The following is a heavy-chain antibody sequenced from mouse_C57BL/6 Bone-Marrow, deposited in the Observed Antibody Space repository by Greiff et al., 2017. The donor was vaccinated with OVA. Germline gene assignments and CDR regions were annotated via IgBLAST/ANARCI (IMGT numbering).Heavy chain of an antibody. CDR1: GFSFSDYY. Sequence: EVHLVESGRGLVQPGGSLKLSCAASGFSFSDYYMYWVRQTPEKRLEWVAYISNGGGSTYYPDTVKGRFTISRDKAKNSLYLQMSRLKSEDTAMYYGANGNKDYAPFAYWGQGTLVTVSA. V-gene: IGHV5-12*01. CDR2: ISNGGGST. D-gene: IGHD2-4*01. J-gene: IGHJ3*01. CDR3: ANGNKDYAPFAY.